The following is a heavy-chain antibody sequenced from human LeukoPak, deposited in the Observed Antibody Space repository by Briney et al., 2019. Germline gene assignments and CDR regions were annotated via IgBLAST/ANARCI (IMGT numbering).Heavy chain of an antibody. CDR3: AGDMVLWFGESVVV. CDR2: ISSSSSTI. V-gene: IGHV3-11*04. Sequence: PGGSLRLSCAASGFTFSDYYMSWIRQAPGKGLEWVSYISSSSSTIYYADSVKGRFTISRDNAKNSLYLQMNSLRAEDTAVYYCAGDMVLWFGESVVVWGQGTTVTVSS. J-gene: IGHJ6*02. CDR1: GFTFSDYY. D-gene: IGHD3-10*01.